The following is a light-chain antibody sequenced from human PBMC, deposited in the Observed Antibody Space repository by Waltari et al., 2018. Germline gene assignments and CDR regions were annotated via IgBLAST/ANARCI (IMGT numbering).Light chain of an antibody. J-gene: IGKJ1*01. Sequence: EIVLTQSPGTLSLSPGERATLSCRASQGVSRALAWYKQNPGQAPRLLIYGASNRATGIPDRFSGRGSGTDFSLIISRLEPEDFAVYYCQHYVSVPVTFGQGTKVEIK. V-gene: IGKV3-20*01. CDR3: QHYVSVPVT. CDR2: GAS. CDR1: QGVSRA.